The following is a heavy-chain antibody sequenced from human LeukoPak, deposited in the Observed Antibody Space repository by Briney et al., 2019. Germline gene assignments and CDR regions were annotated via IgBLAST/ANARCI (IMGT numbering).Heavy chain of an antibody. V-gene: IGHV4-39*07. CDR3: ARDFSGSSSRPFDY. CDR2: IYYSGST. J-gene: IGHJ4*02. D-gene: IGHD1-26*01. Sequence: SETLSLTCTVSGGSISSSSYCWGWIRQPPGKGLEWIGSIYYSGSTYYNPSLKSRVTISVDTTKNQFSLKLSSVTAADTAVYYCARDFSGSSSRPFDYWGQGTLVTVSS. CDR1: GGSISSSSYC.